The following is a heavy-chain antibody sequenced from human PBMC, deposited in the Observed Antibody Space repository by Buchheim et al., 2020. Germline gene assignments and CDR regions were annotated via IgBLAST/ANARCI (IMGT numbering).Heavy chain of an antibody. Sequence: QVQLQQWGAGLLKPSETLSLTCAVYGGSFSGYYWSWIRQPPGKGLEWIGEINHSGSTNYNPSLKSRVTISKDTSKNQFSLKLSSVTAADTAVYYCARGRGGIAVAGTKARRAFDIWGQGT. CDR3: ARGRGGIAVAGTKARRAFDI. V-gene: IGHV4-34*01. D-gene: IGHD6-19*01. J-gene: IGHJ3*02. CDR1: GGSFSGYY. CDR2: INHSGST.